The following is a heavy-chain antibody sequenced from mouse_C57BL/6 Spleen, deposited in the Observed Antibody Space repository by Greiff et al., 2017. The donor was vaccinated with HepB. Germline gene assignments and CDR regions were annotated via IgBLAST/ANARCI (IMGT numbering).Heavy chain of an antibody. CDR2: IDPSDSYT. D-gene: IGHD1-1*01. CDR3: ARSFTTVVDYWYFDV. V-gene: IGHV1-69*01. J-gene: IGHJ1*03. Sequence: VQLQQPGAELVMPGASVKLSCKASGYTFTSYWMHWVKQRPGQGLEWIGEIDPSDSYTNYNQKFKGKSTLTVDKSSSTAYMQLSSLTSGDSAVYYCARSFTTVVDYWYFDVWGTGTTVTVSS. CDR1: GYTFTSYW.